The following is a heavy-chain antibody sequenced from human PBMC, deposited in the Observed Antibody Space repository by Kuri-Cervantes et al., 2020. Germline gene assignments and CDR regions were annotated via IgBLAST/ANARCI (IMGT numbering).Heavy chain of an antibody. CDR3: ARDRMVQGVIMGWVYMDV. V-gene: IGHV1-18*01. CDR2: ISAYNGNT. Sequence: ASVKVSCKASGYTLTSYGISWVRQAPGQGFEWMGWISAYNGNTNYAQKLQGRVTMTTDTSTSTAYMELRSLRSDDTAVYYCARDRMVQGVIMGWVYMDVWGKGTTVTVSS. J-gene: IGHJ6*03. D-gene: IGHD3-10*01. CDR1: GYTLTSYG.